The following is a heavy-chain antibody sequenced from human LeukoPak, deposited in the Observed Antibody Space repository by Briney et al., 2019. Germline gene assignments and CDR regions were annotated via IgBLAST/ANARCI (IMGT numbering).Heavy chain of an antibody. D-gene: IGHD5-18*01. CDR1: GFTFSSYA. V-gene: IGHV3-64D*06. CDR2: ISSNGGST. CDR3: VKDGGRQLWLLHCYGMDV. J-gene: IGHJ6*04. Sequence: GGSLRLSCSASGFTFSSYAMHWVRQAPGKGLEYVSAISSNGGSTYYADSVKGRFTISRDNSKNTLYLQMSSLRAEDTAVYYCVKDGGRQLWLLHCYGMDVWGKGTTVTVSS.